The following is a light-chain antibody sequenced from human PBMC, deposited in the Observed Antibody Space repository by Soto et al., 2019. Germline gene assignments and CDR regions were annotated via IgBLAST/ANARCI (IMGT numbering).Light chain of an antibody. CDR1: QSVSSN. CDR3: QQYDNWPLLIT. J-gene: IGKJ5*01. Sequence: EIVLTQSPATLSESPGERATLSCRASQSVSSNLAWYQQKPGQAPRLLIYAASTRATGIPARFSGSGSGTEFTRTISGLQSEDFAVYYCQQYDNWPLLITFGQGTRLEIK. V-gene: IGKV3-15*01. CDR2: AAS.